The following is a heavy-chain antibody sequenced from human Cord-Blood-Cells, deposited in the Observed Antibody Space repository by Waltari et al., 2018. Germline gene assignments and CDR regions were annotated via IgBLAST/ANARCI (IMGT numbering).Heavy chain of an antibody. Sequence: QVQLVESGGGLVKPGGSLRLSCAASGFTFSDHIMRWICQAPGKGLEWVSYISSSGSTIYYADSVKGRFTISRDNAKNSLYLQMNSLRAEDTAVYYCARVFGYSSGWYYYYYGMDVWGQGTTVTVSS. D-gene: IGHD6-19*01. CDR1: GFTFSDHI. CDR2: ISSSGSTI. V-gene: IGHV3-11*01. J-gene: IGHJ6*02. CDR3: ARVFGYSSGWYYYYYGMDV.